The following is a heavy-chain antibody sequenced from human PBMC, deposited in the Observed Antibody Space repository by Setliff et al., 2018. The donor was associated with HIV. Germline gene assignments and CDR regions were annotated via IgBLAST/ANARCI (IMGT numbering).Heavy chain of an antibody. J-gene: IGHJ4*02. D-gene: IGHD6-19*01. CDR2: INTRGGST. CDR1: GTNLLPYY. Sequence: ASVKVSCKTSGTNLLPYYMHWVRQAPGQGLEWMGVINTRGGSTSYAQKFQGRVTITRDTSARTAYMDPTSLRSEDTAVHYCARGSSGWPYYFDYWGQGTLVTVSS. CDR3: ARGSSGWPYYFDY. V-gene: IGHV1-46*01.